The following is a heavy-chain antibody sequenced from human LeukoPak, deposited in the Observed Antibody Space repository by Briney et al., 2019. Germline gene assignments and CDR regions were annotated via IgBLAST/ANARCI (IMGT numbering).Heavy chain of an antibody. Sequence: SETLSLTCTVSGGSISSSSYYWGWIRQPPGKGLEWIGSIYFSGSTYYNPSLKSRVTMSVDTSRNQFSLQLSSVTAGDTAVYYCARLFDYWGQGTLVTASS. J-gene: IGHJ4*02. CDR1: GGSISSSSYY. CDR2: IYFSGST. V-gene: IGHV4-39*01. CDR3: ARLFDY.